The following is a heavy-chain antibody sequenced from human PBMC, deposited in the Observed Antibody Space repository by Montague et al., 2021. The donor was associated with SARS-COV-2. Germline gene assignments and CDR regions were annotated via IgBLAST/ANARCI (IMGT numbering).Heavy chain of an antibody. Sequence: SETLSLTCTVSGGSISSYYWSWIRQPAGKGLEWIGYIYYTGSTNYNPSLRNRITISIDTSANQFSLKLRSVTPADTAVYYCVRDFYDTSDYFQGTFDVWGHGTVVSVSS. D-gene: IGHD3-22*01. V-gene: IGHV4-59*01. CDR3: VRDFYDTSDYFQGTFDV. CDR2: IYYTGST. J-gene: IGHJ3*01. CDR1: GGSISSYY.